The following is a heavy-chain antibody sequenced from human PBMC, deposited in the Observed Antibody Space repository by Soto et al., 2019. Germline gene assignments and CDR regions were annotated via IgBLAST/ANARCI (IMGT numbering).Heavy chain of an antibody. CDR3: ARSRYSSSWYRGDYYYGMDV. Sequence: ESLKISFKGSGYSFTSYWISWVRQIPGKGLEWMGRIDPSDSYTNYSPSFQGHVTISADKSISTAYLQWSSLKASDTAMYYCARSRYSSSWYRGDYYYGMDVWGQGTTVTVS. CDR2: IDPSDSYT. J-gene: IGHJ6*02. CDR1: GYSFTSYW. V-gene: IGHV5-10-1*01. D-gene: IGHD6-13*01.